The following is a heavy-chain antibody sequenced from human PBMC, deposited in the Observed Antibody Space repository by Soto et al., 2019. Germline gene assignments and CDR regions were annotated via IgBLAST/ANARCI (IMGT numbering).Heavy chain of an antibody. J-gene: IGHJ4*02. CDR3: AKGHHPTIGWTYYLDS. Sequence: GGSRILSCVGSGFSLANFPMNWVRQSPGKGLEWISYISPRGDNIYYTESVKGRFTISRDNARNSLYLQMNSLRDEAAALYYCAKGHHPTIGWTYYLDSWGQGVTVTVSS. CDR1: GFSLANFP. V-gene: IGHV3-48*02. D-gene: IGHD6-19*01. CDR2: ISPRGDNI.